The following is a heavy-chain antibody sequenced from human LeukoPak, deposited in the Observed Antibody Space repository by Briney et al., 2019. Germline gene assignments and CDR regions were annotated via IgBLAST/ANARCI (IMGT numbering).Heavy chain of an antibody. CDR2: VSGSGGST. D-gene: IGHD3/OR15-3a*01. CDR3: AKPQETYGLVPFDY. Sequence: PGGSLRLSCAASGFTFNSYAMSWVRQAPGKGLEWVSAVSGSGGSTFYADPVKGRFTISRDNSKNTLYLQMISLRAEDTAVYHCAKPQETYGLVPFDYWGLGTLVTVSS. V-gene: IGHV3-23*01. CDR1: GFTFNSYA. J-gene: IGHJ4*02.